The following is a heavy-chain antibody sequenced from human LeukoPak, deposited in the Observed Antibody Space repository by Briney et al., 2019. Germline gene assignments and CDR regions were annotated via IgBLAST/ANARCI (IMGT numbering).Heavy chain of an antibody. V-gene: IGHV4-31*03. J-gene: IGHJ6*02. CDR2: IYYSGST. Sequence: SETLSLTCTVSGGSISNGGYYWSWIRQHPGKGLEWIGYIYYSGSTYYNPSLKSRVTISVDTSKNQFSLKLSSVTAADTAVYYCARDYYGSGSYSYYYYGMDVWGQGTTVTVSS. D-gene: IGHD3-10*01. CDR3: ARDYYGSGSYSYYYYGMDV. CDR1: GGSISNGGYY.